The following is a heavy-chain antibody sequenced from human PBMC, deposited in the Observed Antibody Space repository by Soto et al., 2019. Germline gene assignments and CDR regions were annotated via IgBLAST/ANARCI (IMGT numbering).Heavy chain of an antibody. CDR1: EFTFSNYA. V-gene: IGHV3-30*03. D-gene: IGHD4-17*01. Sequence: PGGSLRLSCAASEFTFSNYAMHWVRQPPGKGLQWLAVISYDGNNKYYADSVEGRFTISRDNSKNTVYLQMNSLRLEDTAVYYWARGPSYSDSYFDDWGQGTLVTVSS. J-gene: IGHJ4*02. CDR3: ARGPSYSDSYFDD. CDR2: ISYDGNNK.